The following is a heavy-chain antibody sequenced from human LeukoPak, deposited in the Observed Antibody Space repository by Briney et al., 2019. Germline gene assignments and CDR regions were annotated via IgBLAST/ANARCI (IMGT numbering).Heavy chain of an antibody. CDR3: ARAVLLWFGEPWFDP. CDR2: INPNSGGT. J-gene: IGHJ5*02. CDR1: GYTFTGYY. Sequence: ASVKVSCKASGYTFTGYYMHWVRQAPGQGLEWMGWINPNSGGTNYAQKFQGRVTMTRDTSISTAYMELSRLRSDDTAVYYCARAVLLWFGEPWFDPWGQGTLVTVSS. V-gene: IGHV1-2*02. D-gene: IGHD3-10*01.